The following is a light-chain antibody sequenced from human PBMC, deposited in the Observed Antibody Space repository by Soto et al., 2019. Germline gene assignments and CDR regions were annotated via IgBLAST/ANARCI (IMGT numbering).Light chain of an antibody. CDR2: EVS. J-gene: IGLJ2*01. CDR3: SSYTSSSTL. V-gene: IGLV2-14*01. Sequence: QSALTQPPSASGSPGQSVAISCNGTSSDVGGYNYVSWYQQHPGKAPKLMIYEVSNRPSGVSNRFSGSKSGNTASLTISGLQAEDEADHYCSSYTSSSTLFGGGTKLTVL. CDR1: SSDVGGYNY.